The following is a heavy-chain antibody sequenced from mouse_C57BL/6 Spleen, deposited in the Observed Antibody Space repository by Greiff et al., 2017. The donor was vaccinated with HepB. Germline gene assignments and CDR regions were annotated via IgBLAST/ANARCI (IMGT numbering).Heavy chain of an antibody. CDR3: ARLDGYGSMDY. Sequence: QVQLKQSGAELVKPGASVKISCKASGYAFSSYWMNWVKQRPGKGLEWVGQIYPGDGDTNYNGKFKGKATLTADKSSSTAYMQLSSLTSEDSAVYFCARLDGYGSMDYWGQGTSVTVSS. D-gene: IGHD2-2*01. J-gene: IGHJ4*01. CDR2: IYPGDGDT. V-gene: IGHV1-80*01. CDR1: GYAFSSYW.